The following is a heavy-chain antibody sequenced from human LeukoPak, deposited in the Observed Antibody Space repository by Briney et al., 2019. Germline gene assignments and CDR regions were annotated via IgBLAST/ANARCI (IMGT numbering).Heavy chain of an antibody. CDR1: GGSISSHY. J-gene: IGHJ4*02. D-gene: IGHD3-22*01. CDR3: ARYDSSGYYPDY. CDR2: IYYSGST. V-gene: IGHV4-59*11. Sequence: SETLSLTCTVSGGSISSHYWSWIRQPPGKGLEWIGYIYYSGSTNYNPSLKSRVTISVDTSKNQFSLKLSSVTAADTAVYYCARYDSSGYYPDYWGQGTLVTVSS.